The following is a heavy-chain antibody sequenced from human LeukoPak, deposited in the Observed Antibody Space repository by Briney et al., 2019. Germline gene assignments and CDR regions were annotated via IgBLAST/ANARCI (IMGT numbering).Heavy chain of an antibody. CDR2: IWYDGSNK. D-gene: IGHD2-2*01. CDR1: GFTFSSYG. Sequence: GSLRLSCAASGFTFSSYGMHWVRQAPGKGLEWVAVIWYDGSNKYYADFVKGRFTISRDNSKNTLDLQMNSLRAEDTAVYYCARENRRYCSSTSCYDGMDVWGQGTTVTVSS. CDR3: ARENRRYCSSTSCYDGMDV. V-gene: IGHV3-33*01. J-gene: IGHJ6*02.